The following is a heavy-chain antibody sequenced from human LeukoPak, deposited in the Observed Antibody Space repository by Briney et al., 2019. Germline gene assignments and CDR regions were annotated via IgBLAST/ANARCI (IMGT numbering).Heavy chain of an antibody. J-gene: IGHJ4*02. CDR2: IYTSGST. V-gene: IGHV4-61*02. CDR1: GGSISSGSYY. CDR3: AREVGYYDSSGYSYFDY. Sequence: PSQTLSLTCTVSGGSISSGSYYWSWIRQPAGKGLEWIGRIYTSGSTNYNPSLKSRVTISVDRSKNQFSLKLSSVTAADTAVYYCAREVGYYDSSGYSYFDYWGQGTLVTVSS. D-gene: IGHD3-22*01.